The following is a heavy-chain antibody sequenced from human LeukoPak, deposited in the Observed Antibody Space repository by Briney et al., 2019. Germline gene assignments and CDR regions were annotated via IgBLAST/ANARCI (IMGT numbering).Heavy chain of an antibody. CDR2: IDPSDSYT. V-gene: IGHV5-10-1*01. CDR1: GYSFTSYW. J-gene: IGHJ5*02. D-gene: IGHD3-10*01. CDR3: APHRGGLEDLTFDP. Sequence: GESLKISCKGSGYSFTSYWISWVRQMPGKGLERMGRIDPSDSYTNYSPSFQGHVTISADKSISTAYLQWSSLKASDTAMYYCAPHRGGLEDLTFDPWGQGTLVTVSS.